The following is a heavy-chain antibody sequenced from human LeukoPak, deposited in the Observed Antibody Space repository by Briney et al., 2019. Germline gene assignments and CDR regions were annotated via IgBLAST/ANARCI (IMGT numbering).Heavy chain of an antibody. CDR2: IYISGST. Sequence: PSETLSLTCTVYGDSISSSYGSWIRQPAGQGLEYIGRIYISGSTNYNPSLKSRVTMSLDTSKNQFSLKLSSVTAADTAVYYCSRERDQVAAIRFDYWGRGTLVTVSS. CDR1: GDSISSSY. D-gene: IGHD5-12*01. CDR3: SRERDQVAAIRFDY. V-gene: IGHV4-4*07. J-gene: IGHJ4*02.